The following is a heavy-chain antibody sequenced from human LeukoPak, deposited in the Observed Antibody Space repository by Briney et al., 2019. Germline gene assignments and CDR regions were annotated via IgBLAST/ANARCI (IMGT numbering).Heavy chain of an antibody. CDR1: GGSISSGGYS. J-gene: IGHJ4*02. CDR2: IYHSGST. D-gene: IGHD6-19*01. Sequence: SQTLSLTCAVSGGSISSGGYSWSWIRQPPGKGLEWIGYIYHSGSTYYNPSLKSRVTISVDRSKNQFSLKLSSVTAADTVVYYCARGGYSSGWYRIFFDYWGQGTLVTVSS. V-gene: IGHV4-30-2*01. CDR3: ARGGYSSGWYRIFFDY.